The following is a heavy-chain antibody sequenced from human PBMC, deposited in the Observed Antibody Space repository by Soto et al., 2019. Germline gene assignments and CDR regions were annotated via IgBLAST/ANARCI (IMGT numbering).Heavy chain of an antibody. J-gene: IGHJ6*02. V-gene: IGHV3-20*04. CDR1: GFTFDDYG. D-gene: IGHD3-22*01. CDR3: ARFYYYDSSGYYEPYYYYGMDV. Sequence: GGSLRLSCAASGFTFDDYGMSWVRQAPGKGLEWVSGINWNGGSTGYADSVKGRFTISRDNAKNSLYLQMNSLRAEDTALYYCARFYYYDSSGYYEPYYYYGMDVWGQGTTVTVSS. CDR2: INWNGGST.